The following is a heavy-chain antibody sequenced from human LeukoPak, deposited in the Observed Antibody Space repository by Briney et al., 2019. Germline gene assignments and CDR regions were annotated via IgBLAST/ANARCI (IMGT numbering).Heavy chain of an antibody. CDR2: INTNTGNP. Sequence: ASVKVSCKASGYTFTSYYMHWVRQAPGQGPEWMGWINTNTGNPTYVQGFTGRFVFSLDTSVSTAYLQISSLKAEDTAVYYCAFISSGWSILYWGQGTLVTVSS. CDR3: AFISSGWSILY. CDR1: GYTFTSYY. V-gene: IGHV7-4-1*02. D-gene: IGHD6-19*01. J-gene: IGHJ4*02.